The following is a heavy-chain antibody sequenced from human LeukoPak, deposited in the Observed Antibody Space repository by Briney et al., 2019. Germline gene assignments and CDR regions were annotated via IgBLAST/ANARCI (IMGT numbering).Heavy chain of an antibody. J-gene: IGHJ6*02. CDR1: GGTFSSYA. CDR3: ARAERSQYCSGGSCYSGYYYYGMDV. Sequence: GASVKVSCKASGGTFSSYAISWVRQAPGQGLEWMGGIIPIFGTANYAQKFQGRVTITADESTSTAYMELSSLRSEDTAVYYCARAERSQYCSGGSCYSGYYYYGMDVWGQGTTVTVSS. V-gene: IGHV1-69*13. D-gene: IGHD2-15*01. CDR2: IIPIFGTA.